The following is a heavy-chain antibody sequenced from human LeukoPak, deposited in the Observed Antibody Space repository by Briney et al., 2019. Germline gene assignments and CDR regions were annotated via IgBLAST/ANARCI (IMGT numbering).Heavy chain of an antibody. CDR1: GYIFTSYG. Sequence: ASVKVSCKASGYIFTSYGISWVRQAPGQGLEWMGWISAYNGNTNYAQKLQGRVTMTTDTSTSTAYMELRSLRSDDTAVYYCARQWPTRNVITWDNWFDPWGQGTLVTVSS. CDR3: ARQWPTRNVITWDNWFDP. CDR2: ISAYNGNT. D-gene: IGHD6-19*01. J-gene: IGHJ5*02. V-gene: IGHV1-18*01.